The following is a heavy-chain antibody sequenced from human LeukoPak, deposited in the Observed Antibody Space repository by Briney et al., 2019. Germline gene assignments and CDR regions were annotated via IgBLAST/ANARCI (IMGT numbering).Heavy chain of an antibody. CDR2: INPNSGGT. CDR1: GYTFTGHY. CDR3: ARLGGARVSY. D-gene: IGHD3-16*01. J-gene: IGHJ4*02. V-gene: IGHV1-2*02. Sequence: ASVKVSCKASGYTFTGHYMHWVRQAPGQGLEGMGLINPNSGGTNYTQKFQGRVTMTRDTSISTAYMELSRLRSDDTAVYYCARLGGARVSYWGQGTLVTVYS.